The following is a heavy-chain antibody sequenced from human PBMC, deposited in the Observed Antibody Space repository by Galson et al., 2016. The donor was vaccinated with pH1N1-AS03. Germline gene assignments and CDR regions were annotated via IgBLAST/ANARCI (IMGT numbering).Heavy chain of an antibody. CDR2: IYKDGSLY. CDR3: ARDQDYYDSSGYYDS. CDR1: GFTFSSYV. J-gene: IGHJ4*02. V-gene: IGHV3-30*04. D-gene: IGHD3-22*01. Sequence: SLRLSCAASGFTFSSYVMHWVRQAPGKGLEWVAVIYKDGSLYFSADSVEGRFTISRDNSKNTLYLQMNNLRVEDTAVYYCARDQDYYDSSGYYDSWGQGTLVTVSS.